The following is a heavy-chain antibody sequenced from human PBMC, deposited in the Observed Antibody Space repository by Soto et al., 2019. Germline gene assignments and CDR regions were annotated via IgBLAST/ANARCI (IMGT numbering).Heavy chain of an antibody. CDR3: ARAGPIMITFGGVIVNRYFDL. CDR2: IYYSGST. V-gene: IGHV4-30-2*05. Sequence: PSETLSLTCAVSGGSISSGGYSWCWIRQPPGKGLEWIGYIYYSGSTYYNPSLKSRVTISVDTSKNQFSLKLSSVTAADTAVYYCARAGPIMITFGGVIVNRYFDLWGRGTLVTVSS. J-gene: IGHJ2*01. CDR1: GGSISSGGYS. D-gene: IGHD3-16*02.